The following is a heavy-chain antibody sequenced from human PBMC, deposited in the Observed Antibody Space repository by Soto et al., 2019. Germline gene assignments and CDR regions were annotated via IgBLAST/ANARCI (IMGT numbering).Heavy chain of an antibody. D-gene: IGHD3-3*01. Sequence: EVQLLESGGGLVQPGGSLRLSCAASGFTFSSYAMSWVRQAPGKGLEWVSAISGSGGSTYYAGSVKGRFTISRDNSKNTLYLQMHGMRAEDTAVYYCAKAGGTIFGVVSPSYYYYYMDVWGKGTTVTVSS. CDR3: AKAGGTIFGVVSPSYYYYYMDV. V-gene: IGHV3-23*01. J-gene: IGHJ6*03. CDR2: ISGSGGST. CDR1: GFTFSSYA.